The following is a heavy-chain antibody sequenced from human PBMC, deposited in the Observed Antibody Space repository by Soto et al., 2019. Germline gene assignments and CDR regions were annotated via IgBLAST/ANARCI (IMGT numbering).Heavy chain of an antibody. D-gene: IGHD1-26*01. CDR1: GGTFKTFG. Sequence: QVQLVQSGAELQKPGSSVTVSCQASGGTFKTFGVSWVRQAPGQGLQWMGGIIPLLRTTDYAQNFQGRISISADESTNTVFIELTSLRSEDTAVYYCARDVLGGWVEKTYRAFDIWGQGTLVAVSS. J-gene: IGHJ3*02. CDR3: ARDVLGGWVEKTYRAFDI. CDR2: IIPLLRTT. V-gene: IGHV1-69*01.